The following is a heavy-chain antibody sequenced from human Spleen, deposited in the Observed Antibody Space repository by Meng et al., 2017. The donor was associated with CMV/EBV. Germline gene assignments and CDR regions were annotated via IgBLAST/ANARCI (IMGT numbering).Heavy chain of an antibody. CDR3: ARDWRLIAVDY. D-gene: IGHD2-21*01. CDR1: GFTFSNQW. Sequence: GESLKISCVASGFTFSNQWMRWVRQVPGKGLVWVSRIKYDGSTTNYADSVKGRFTISRDNAKNTLYLQMNSLRADDTAIYYCARDWRLIAVDYWGQGALVTVSS. CDR2: IKYDGSTT. V-gene: IGHV3-74*01. J-gene: IGHJ4*02.